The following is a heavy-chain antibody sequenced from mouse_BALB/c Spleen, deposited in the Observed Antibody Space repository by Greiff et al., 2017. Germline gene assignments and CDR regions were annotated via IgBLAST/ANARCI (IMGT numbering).Heavy chain of an antibody. CDR3: ARSMITPYYAMDY. CDR1: GFTFSSFG. J-gene: IGHJ4*01. CDR2: ISSGSSTI. D-gene: IGHD2-4*01. V-gene: IGHV5-17*02. Sequence: EVQRVESGGGLVQPGGSRKLSCAASGFTFSSFGMHWVRQAPEKGLEWVAYISSGSSTIYYADTVKGRFTISRDNPKNTLFLQMTSLRSEDTAMYYCARSMITPYYAMDYWGQGTSVTVSS.